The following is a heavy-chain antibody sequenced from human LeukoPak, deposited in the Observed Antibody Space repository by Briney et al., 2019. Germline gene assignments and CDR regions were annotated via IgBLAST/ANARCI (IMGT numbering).Heavy chain of an antibody. CDR3: ARGRGVVVTAIDWFDP. CDR1: GYTFTSYD. J-gene: IGHJ5*02. Sequence: GASVKVSCKSSGYTFTSYDINWVRQATGQGLEWMGWMNPNSGNTGYAQKFQGRVTMTRNTSISTAYMELSSLRSEDTAAYYCARGRGVVVTAIDWFDPWGQGTLVTVSS. V-gene: IGHV1-8*01. D-gene: IGHD2-21*02. CDR2: MNPNSGNT.